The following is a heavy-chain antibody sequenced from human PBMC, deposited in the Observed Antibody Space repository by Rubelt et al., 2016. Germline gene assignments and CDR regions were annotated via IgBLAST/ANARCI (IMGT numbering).Heavy chain of an antibody. CDR2: INHSGST. CDR1: GGSFSGYY. Sequence: QVQLQQWGAGLLKPSETLSLTCAVYGGSFSGYYWSWIRQPPGKGLEWIGEINHSGSTNYNPSLKSRVTISVGTPKNQFSLKLSSVTAADTAVYYCARGRRGSSSWLGRDYYGMDVWGQGTTVTVSS. CDR3: ARGRRGSSSWLGRDYYGMDV. V-gene: IGHV4-34*01. J-gene: IGHJ6*02. D-gene: IGHD6-13*01.